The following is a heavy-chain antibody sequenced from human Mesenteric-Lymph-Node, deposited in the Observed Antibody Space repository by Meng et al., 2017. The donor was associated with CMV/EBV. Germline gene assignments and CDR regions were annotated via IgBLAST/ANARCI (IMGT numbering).Heavy chain of an antibody. Sequence: GYAFTSNAMSWVRQAPGQGLEWMGWINTDTGSPTYAQDFTGRFVFSLDASVSTAYLQISSLEAEDTAVYYCARPVGYCSDTSCYLAYWGQGTLVTVSS. J-gene: IGHJ4*02. D-gene: IGHD2-2*01. CDR3: ARPVGYCSDTSCYLAY. V-gene: IGHV7-4-1*02. CDR1: GYAFTSNA. CDR2: INTDTGSP.